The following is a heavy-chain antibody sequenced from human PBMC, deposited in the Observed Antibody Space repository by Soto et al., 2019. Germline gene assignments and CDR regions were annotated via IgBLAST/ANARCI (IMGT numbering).Heavy chain of an antibody. CDR3: ARLVASETGYGMDV. CDR2: ITGSSSYI. CDR1: GFIFSSHN. Sequence: GWSLRLSCAASGFIFSSHNMNWVRQAPGKGLEWVSSITGSSSYIFYADSVKGRFTISRDNAKNTVYLQMNSLRAEDTGVYYCARLVASETGYGMDVWGQGTTVTVSS. D-gene: IGHD3-9*01. J-gene: IGHJ6*02. V-gene: IGHV3-21*06.